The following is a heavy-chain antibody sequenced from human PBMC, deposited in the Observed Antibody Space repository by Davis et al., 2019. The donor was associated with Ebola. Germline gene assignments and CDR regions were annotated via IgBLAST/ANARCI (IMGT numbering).Heavy chain of an antibody. D-gene: IGHD2-2*02. V-gene: IGHV3-21*04. J-gene: IGHJ6*03. CDR2: ISSGSDYI. Sequence: GESLKISCAASGFTFNTYSIIWVRQAPGKGLEWVSAISSGSDYIFYTDSVKGRFTIPRDNAKNSLYLQMNSLRAEDTAVYYCARACIGHIVVVPAAITTGVYYYYYMDVWGKGTTVTVSS. CDR1: GFTFNTYS. CDR3: ARACIGHIVVVPAAITTGVYYYYYMDV.